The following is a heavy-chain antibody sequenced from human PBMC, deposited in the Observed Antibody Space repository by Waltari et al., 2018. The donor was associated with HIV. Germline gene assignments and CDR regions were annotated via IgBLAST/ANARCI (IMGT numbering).Heavy chain of an antibody. J-gene: IGHJ6*02. V-gene: IGHV3-21*01. CDR2: ISIGSSYI. Sequence: EVQLVESGGGLVKPGGSLRLSRAASGFTFSSYSMNWVRQAPGKGLEWVSSISIGSSYIYYADSVKGRFTISRDNARNSLYLQMNSLRAEDTAVYYCARDRVRFLEWLLRYGMDVWGQGTTVTVSS. CDR3: ARDRVRFLEWLLRYGMDV. CDR1: GFTFSSYS. D-gene: IGHD3-3*01.